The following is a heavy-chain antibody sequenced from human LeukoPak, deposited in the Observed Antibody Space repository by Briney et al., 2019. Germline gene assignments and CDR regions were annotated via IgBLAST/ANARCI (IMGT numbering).Heavy chain of an antibody. D-gene: IGHD2-21*01. J-gene: IGHJ4*02. Sequence: SETLALTCSVSGGSISSSSYYWGWIRQSPGKGLEWIGSMYYRGTTYENSSLKSRLTLSIGTSNNQFSLKLTSVTAADTAVYYCAREYSRSVVAGSRPDLWGQGLLVTVPS. CDR3: AREYSRSVVAGSRPDL. CDR1: GGSISSSSYY. CDR2: MYYRGTT. V-gene: IGHV4-39*02.